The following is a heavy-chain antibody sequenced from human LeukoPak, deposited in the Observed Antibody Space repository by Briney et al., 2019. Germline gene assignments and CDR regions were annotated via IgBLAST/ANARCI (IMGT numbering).Heavy chain of an antibody. CDR1: GGSISTYY. J-gene: IGHJ4*02. Sequence: SETLSLTCTVSGGSISTYYWNWIRQPAGKGLEWIGRMYSSGSTYYNPSLKSRVTMSVDTSKNQFSLKLTSVTTADTAVYYCAREITSGYYFLDYWGQGTLVTVSS. CDR3: AREITSGYYFLDY. CDR2: MYSSGST. V-gene: IGHV4-4*07. D-gene: IGHD2/OR15-2a*01.